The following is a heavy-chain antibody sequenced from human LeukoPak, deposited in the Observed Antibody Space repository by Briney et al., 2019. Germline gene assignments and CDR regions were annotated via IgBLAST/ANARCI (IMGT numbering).Heavy chain of an antibody. CDR1: VASINYNSYY. D-gene: IGHD1-1*01. CDR3: GAGPLEYFDY. Sequence: SETLSLTCTVSVASINYNSYYWGWIRQPPGKGLEWIGSIYYSGTTYYKPSLKSRVTMSVDTSKNQFSLQLSSVTAADTAVYYCGAGPLEYFDYWGQGTLVTVSS. V-gene: IGHV4-39*01. J-gene: IGHJ4*02. CDR2: IYYSGTT.